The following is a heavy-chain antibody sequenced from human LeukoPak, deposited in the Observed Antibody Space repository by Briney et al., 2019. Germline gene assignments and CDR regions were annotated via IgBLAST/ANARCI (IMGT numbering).Heavy chain of an antibody. Sequence: PSETLYLTCTVSGDSFSSYYWSWIRQPPGRGLEWIGYISYSGSTDYNPSLKSRVSISVDTSNNQFSLKLSSVTAADTAVYYCARGAVYYTMDVWGQGTTVTVSS. CDR3: ARGAVYYTMDV. V-gene: IGHV4-59*01. J-gene: IGHJ6*02. D-gene: IGHD3-10*01. CDR2: ISYSGST. CDR1: GDSFSSYY.